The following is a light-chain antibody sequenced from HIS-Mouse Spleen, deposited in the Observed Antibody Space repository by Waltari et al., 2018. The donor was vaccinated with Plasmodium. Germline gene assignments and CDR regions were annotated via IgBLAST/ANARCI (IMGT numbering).Light chain of an antibody. V-gene: IGLV2-14*01. Sequence: QSALTQPASVSGSPGQSITISCTGTSSDVGGSNSVSRYQQHPGNAPKLMIYEVSNRPSGVSNRFSGSKSGNTASLTISGLQAEDEADYYCSSYTSSSILYVFGTGTKVTVL. CDR1: SSDVGGSNS. CDR3: SSYTSSSILYV. CDR2: EVS. J-gene: IGLJ1*01.